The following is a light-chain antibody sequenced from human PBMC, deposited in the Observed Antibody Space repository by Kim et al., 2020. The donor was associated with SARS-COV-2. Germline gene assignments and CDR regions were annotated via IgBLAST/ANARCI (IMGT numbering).Light chain of an antibody. Sequence: SSELTQDPAVSVALGQTVRITCQGDSLRSYYATWYQQKPGQAPELLIYGKHIRASGVPDRFSGSSSGNTSSLTITGTQAGDEADYYCNSRDSSDYVVVFG. CDR3: NSRDSSDYVVV. CDR2: GKH. J-gene: IGLJ2*01. CDR1: SLRSYY. V-gene: IGLV3-19*01.